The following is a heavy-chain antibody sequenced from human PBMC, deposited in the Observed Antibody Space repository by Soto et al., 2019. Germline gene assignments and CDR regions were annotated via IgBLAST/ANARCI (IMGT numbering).Heavy chain of an antibody. CDR2: IYYSGII. CDR3: ARGGAYSSSWYGN. Sequence: QVQLQESGPGLVKPSETLSLTCTVSSGSISSYYWSWIRQPPGKGLEWIGYIYYSGIINYNPSLKSRVTISLATSKIQFSLKLSSVTAADTAVYYCARGGAYSSSWYGNWGQGTLVTVSS. J-gene: IGHJ4*02. CDR1: SGSISSYY. D-gene: IGHD6-13*01. V-gene: IGHV4-59*01.